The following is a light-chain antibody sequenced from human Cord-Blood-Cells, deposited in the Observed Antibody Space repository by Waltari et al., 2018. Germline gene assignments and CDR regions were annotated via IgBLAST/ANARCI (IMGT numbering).Light chain of an antibody. Sequence: EIVMTQSPATLSVSPGETATLSCRASQSVSINLAWYKQKPGQAPRLLIYGASTRATGIPARFSGSGSGTEFTLTISSLQSEDVAVYYCQQYNNCPPYTFGQGTKLEIK. CDR1: QSVSIN. J-gene: IGKJ2*01. V-gene: IGKV3-15*01. CDR2: GAS. CDR3: QQYNNCPPYT.